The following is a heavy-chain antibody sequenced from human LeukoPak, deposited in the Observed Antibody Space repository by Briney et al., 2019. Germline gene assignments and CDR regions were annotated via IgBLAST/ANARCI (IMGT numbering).Heavy chain of an antibody. CDR3: ARARFGYNRGPFDY. V-gene: IGHV3-48*01. CDR1: GFAFSTYS. D-gene: IGHD5-24*01. J-gene: IGHJ4*02. CDR2: ISSYSNTI. Sequence: GGSLRLSCAASGFAFSTYSLNWVRQAPGKGLEWVSYISSYSNTIYYADSVKGRFTISRDNAKSSLYLQMDSLRPEDTAVYYCARARFGYNRGPFDYWGQGILVTVSS.